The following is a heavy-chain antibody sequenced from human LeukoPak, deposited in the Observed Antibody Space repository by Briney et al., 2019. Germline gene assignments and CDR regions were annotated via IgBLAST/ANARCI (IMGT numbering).Heavy chain of an antibody. CDR1: GFTFSSYS. D-gene: IGHD3-10*01. V-gene: IGHV3-21*04. Sequence: GGSLRLSCAASGFTFSSYSMNWVRQAPGKGLEWVSSISSSSSCIYCADSVKGRFTISRDNAKNSLFLQMNSLRAEDTAVYYCARERGPFDYWGQGTLVTVSS. CDR2: ISSSSSCI. CDR3: ARERGPFDY. J-gene: IGHJ4*02.